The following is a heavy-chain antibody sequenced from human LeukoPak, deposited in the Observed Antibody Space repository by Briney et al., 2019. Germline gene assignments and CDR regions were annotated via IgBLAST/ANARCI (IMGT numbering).Heavy chain of an antibody. Sequence: GPSLRLSCAASRFTFSSYAMSWVRQATGKGLEWVSAISGSGGSTYYADSVKGRFTISRDNSKNTLYLQMNSLRAEDTAVYYCAKDGTLYSSGRFDYWGQGTLVTVSS. D-gene: IGHD6-19*01. CDR3: AKDGTLYSSGRFDY. V-gene: IGHV3-23*01. CDR2: ISGSGGST. J-gene: IGHJ4*02. CDR1: RFTFSSYA.